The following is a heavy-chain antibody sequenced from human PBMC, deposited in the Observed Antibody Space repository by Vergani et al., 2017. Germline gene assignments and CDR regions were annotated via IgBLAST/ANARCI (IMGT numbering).Heavy chain of an antibody. V-gene: IGHV1-69*01. Sequence: QVQLVQSGAEVKKPGSSVKVSCKASGGTFSSYAISWVRQAPGQGLEWMGGIIPIFGTANYAQKFQGRVTITADESTSTAYMELSSLRSEDTAVYYCATDGFLDCSSTSCEARWNYPRDIGYWGQGTLVTVSS. CDR1: GGTFSSYA. CDR3: ATDGFLDCSSTSCEARWNYPRDIGY. CDR2: IIPIFGTA. J-gene: IGHJ4*02. D-gene: IGHD2-2*01.